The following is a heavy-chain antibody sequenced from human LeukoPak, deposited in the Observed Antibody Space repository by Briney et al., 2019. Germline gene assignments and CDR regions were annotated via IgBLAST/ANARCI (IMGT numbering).Heavy chain of an antibody. CDR2: TNSGGTTT. V-gene: IGHV3-23*01. J-gene: IGHJ4*02. CDR3: AKQSYARSLGE. CDR1: GFPFSDFS. D-gene: IGHD2-8*01. Sequence: GGSLRLSCATSGFPFSDFSMTWVRQAPGKGLEWVSTTNSGGTTTYYAESVKGRFTISRDNSKNALYLQMSSLRVEDTAIYYCAKQSYARSLGEGGPGTLVTVSS.